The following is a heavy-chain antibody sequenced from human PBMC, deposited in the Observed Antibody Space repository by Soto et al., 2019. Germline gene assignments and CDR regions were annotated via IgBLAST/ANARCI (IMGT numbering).Heavy chain of an antibody. J-gene: IGHJ5*02. V-gene: IGHV1-69*01. CDR3: AREGYCSSTSCYTWFDP. CDR2: IIPIFGTA. D-gene: IGHD2-2*01. Sequence: QVQLVQSGAEVKKPGSSVKVSCKASGGTFSSYAISWVRQAPGQGLEWMGGIIPIFGTANYAQKFQGRVTITADESTSTAYMELSSLRSEDTAVYYCAREGYCSSTSCYTWFDPWGQGTLVTVSS. CDR1: GGTFSSYA.